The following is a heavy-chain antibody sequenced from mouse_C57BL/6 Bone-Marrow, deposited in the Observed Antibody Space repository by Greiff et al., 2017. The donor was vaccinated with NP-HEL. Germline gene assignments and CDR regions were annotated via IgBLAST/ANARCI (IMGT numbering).Heavy chain of an antibody. Sequence: EVQLVESGGGLVKPGGSLKLSCAASGFTFSSYAMSWVRQTPEKRLEWVATISDGGSYTYYPDNVKGRFTISRDNAKNNLYLQMSHLKSEDTAMYYCASQFITTAPWYFDVWGTGTTVTVSS. CDR1: GFTFSSYA. D-gene: IGHD1-1*01. J-gene: IGHJ1*03. CDR2: ISDGGSYT. CDR3: ASQFITTAPWYFDV. V-gene: IGHV5-4*01.